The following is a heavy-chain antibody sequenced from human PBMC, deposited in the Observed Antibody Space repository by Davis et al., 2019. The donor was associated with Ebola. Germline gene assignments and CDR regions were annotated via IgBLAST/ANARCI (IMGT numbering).Heavy chain of an antibody. CDR1: GFTFSSYG. CDR2: IWYDGSNK. J-gene: IGHJ4*02. D-gene: IGHD5-24*01. V-gene: IGHV3-33*01. Sequence: GESLKISCAASGFTFSSYGMHWVRQAPGKGLEWVAVIWYDGSNKYYADSVKGRFTISRDNSKNTLYLQMNSLRAEDTAVYYCARGAVEMATGDYWGQGTLVTVSS. CDR3: ARGAVEMATGDY.